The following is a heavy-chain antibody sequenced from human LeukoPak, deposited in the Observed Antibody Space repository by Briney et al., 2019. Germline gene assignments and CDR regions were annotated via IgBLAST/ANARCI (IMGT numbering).Heavy chain of an antibody. CDR1: GFTFNDYT. CDR3: ARERNFYYYDY. J-gene: IGHJ4*02. CDR2: ITGDCNYI. Sequence: GGSLRLPCAASGFTFNDYTMTWVRQAPGKGLEWVSSITGDCNYIFYADSVKGRFTISRDNAQNSLFLELNSLRGEDTAVYYCARERNFYYYDYWGQGALVTVSS. D-gene: IGHD3-3*01. V-gene: IGHV3-21*01.